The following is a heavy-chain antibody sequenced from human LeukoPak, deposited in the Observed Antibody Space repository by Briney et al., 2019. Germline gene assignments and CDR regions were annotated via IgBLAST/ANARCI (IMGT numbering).Heavy chain of an antibody. Sequence: RGSLRLSCATSGFTFSSYSMNWVRQAPGKGLEWVSYIRSSGSAIYYADSVKGRFTISRDNAENSLYLQMNSLRVEDTAVYYCVRDPHALDYWGQGTLVTVSS. D-gene: IGHD2-8*01. CDR1: GFTFSSYS. CDR2: IRSSGSAI. CDR3: VRDPHALDY. J-gene: IGHJ4*02. V-gene: IGHV3-48*01.